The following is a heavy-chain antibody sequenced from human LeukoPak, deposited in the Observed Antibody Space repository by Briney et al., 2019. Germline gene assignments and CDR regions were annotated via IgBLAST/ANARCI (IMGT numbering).Heavy chain of an antibody. Sequence: PSETLSLTCAVSGGSISSGGYSWSWIRQPPGKGLEWIGYIYHSGSTYYNPSLKSRVTISVDRSKNQFSLKLSSVTAADTAVYYCARDQRRLSAFDIWGRGTMVTVSS. V-gene: IGHV4-30-2*01. CDR3: ARDQRRLSAFDI. CDR2: IYHSGST. D-gene: IGHD2-2*01. J-gene: IGHJ3*02. CDR1: GGSISSGGYS.